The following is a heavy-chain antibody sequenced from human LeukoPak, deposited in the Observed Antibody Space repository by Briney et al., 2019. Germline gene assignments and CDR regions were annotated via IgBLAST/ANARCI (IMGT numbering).Heavy chain of an antibody. V-gene: IGHV3-33*06. Sequence: GRSLRLSCAASGFTFSSYGMHWVRQAPGKGLEWVAVIWYDGSNKYYADSVKGRFTISRDNSKNTLYLQMNSLRAEDTAVYYCAKDRGSQGGMDVWGQGTTVTVSS. CDR3: AKDRGSQGGMDV. D-gene: IGHD3-10*01. CDR2: IWYDGSNK. J-gene: IGHJ6*02. CDR1: GFTFSSYG.